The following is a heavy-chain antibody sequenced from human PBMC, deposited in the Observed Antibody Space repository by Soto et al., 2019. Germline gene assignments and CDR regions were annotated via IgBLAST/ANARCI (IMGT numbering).Heavy chain of an antibody. J-gene: IGHJ3*02. V-gene: IGHV3-23*01. CDR2: ISGSGGST. D-gene: IGHD3-3*01. CDR3: AKVVDFWSGYPHDAFDI. Sequence: GGSLRLSCAASGFTFSSYAMSWVRQAPGKGLEWVSAISGSGGSTYYADSVKGRFTISRDNSKNTLYLQMNSLRAEDTAVYYCAKVVDFWSGYPHDAFDIWGQGTMVTVSS. CDR1: GFTFSSYA.